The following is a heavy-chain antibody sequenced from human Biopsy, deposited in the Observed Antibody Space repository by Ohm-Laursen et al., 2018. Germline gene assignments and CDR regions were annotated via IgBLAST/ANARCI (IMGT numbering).Heavy chain of an antibody. CDR2: IYNTETT. CDR3: ARHPTGFWFDP. V-gene: IGHV4-39*01. Sequence: SETLSLTCTVSGGSISSSTTYYWAWLRQPPWKGLEWIGSIYNTETTFYNPSLKSRVTISVDTSTNQFSLKVSSVTAADTALYFCARHPTGFWFDPWGHGTLVTVSS. J-gene: IGHJ5*02. CDR1: GGSISSSTTYY.